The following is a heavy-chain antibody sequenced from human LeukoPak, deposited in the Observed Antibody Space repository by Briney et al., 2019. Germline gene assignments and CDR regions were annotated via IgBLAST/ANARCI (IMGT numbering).Heavy chain of an antibody. J-gene: IGHJ4*02. CDR1: GGSFSDYY. Sequence: SETLSLTCAVYGGSFSDYYWSWIRQTPGEGLQWIGGIKHSGSTDYNPSLKSRVTMSVDTSKNQFSLKLTSVTAADTAVYYCARDLELKPFDYWGQGTLVTVSS. D-gene: IGHD1-7*01. CDR3: ARDLELKPFDY. CDR2: IKHSGST. V-gene: IGHV4-34*01.